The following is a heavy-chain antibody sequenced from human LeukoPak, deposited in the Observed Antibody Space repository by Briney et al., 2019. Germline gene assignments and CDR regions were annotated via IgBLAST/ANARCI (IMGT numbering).Heavy chain of an antibody. CDR3: ARASPITIGSTTHYYMDV. D-gene: IGHD2-2*01. CDR2: INPNSGGT. J-gene: IGHJ6*03. CDR1: GYTFTGYY. V-gene: IGHV1-2*02. Sequence: ASVKVSCKASGYTFTGYYMHWVRQAPGQGLEWMGWINPNSGGTNYAQKFQGRVTMTSDTSISTAYMELSRLRSDDTAVYYCARASPITIGSTTHYYMDVWGKGTTVTVSS.